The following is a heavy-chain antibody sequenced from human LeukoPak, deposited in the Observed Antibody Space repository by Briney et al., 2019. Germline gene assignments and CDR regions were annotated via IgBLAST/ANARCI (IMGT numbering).Heavy chain of an antibody. J-gene: IGHJ4*02. CDR1: GFTFSNAW. CDR2: IKSKNDGGTS. V-gene: IGHV3-15*01. D-gene: IGHD5-18*01. Sequence: GGSLRLSCAASGFTFSNAWMSWVRLTPGKGLEWVGRIKSKNDGGTSDYAAPVQGRFTISRDDSTNTLFLQMNSLKTEDTAVYYCASGYWNERGYSYGYLFDYWGQGTLVTVSS. CDR3: ASGYWNERGYSYGYLFDY.